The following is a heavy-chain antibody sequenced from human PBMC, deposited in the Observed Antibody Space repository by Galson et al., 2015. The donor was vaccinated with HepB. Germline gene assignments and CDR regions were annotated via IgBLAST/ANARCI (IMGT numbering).Heavy chain of an antibody. CDR1: GFTFSSYA. CDR3: ARWGDCSSTSCYVTYYYYGMDV. Sequence: SLRLSCAASGFTFSSYAMHWVRQAPGKGLEWVAVISYDGSNKYYADSVKGRFTTSRDNSKNTLYLQMNSLRAEDTAVYYCARWGDCSSTSCYVTYYYYGMDVWGQGTTVTVSS. D-gene: IGHD2-2*01. CDR2: ISYDGSNK. V-gene: IGHV3-30-3*01. J-gene: IGHJ6*02.